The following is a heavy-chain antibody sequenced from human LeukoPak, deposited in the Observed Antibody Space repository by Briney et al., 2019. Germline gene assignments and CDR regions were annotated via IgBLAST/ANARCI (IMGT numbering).Heavy chain of an antibody. D-gene: IGHD2-2*01. CDR2: IYTSGST. V-gene: IGHV4-59*10. Sequence: SETLSLTCAVYGGSFSGYYWSWIRQPAGKGLEWIGRIYTSGSTNYNPSLKSRVTISVDTSKNQFSLKLSSVTAADTAVYYCARAGGLFCTSTSCHNWFDPWGQGTLVTVSS. CDR1: GGSFSGYY. CDR3: ARAGGLFCTSTSCHNWFDP. J-gene: IGHJ5*02.